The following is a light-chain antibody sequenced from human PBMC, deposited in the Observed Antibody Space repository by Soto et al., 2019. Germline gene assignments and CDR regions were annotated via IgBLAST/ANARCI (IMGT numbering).Light chain of an antibody. J-gene: IGLJ1*01. Sequence: QSVLTQPPSASGTPGQRFTISCSGSTSNIGGNFVSWYQQFPGTAPKLLVYSNDHRPSGVPDRLSGSKSGTSASLAISGLRSDDEADYYCAAWDDSLSAYVFGTGTKVTVL. V-gene: IGLV1-47*02. CDR1: TSNIGGNF. CDR2: SND. CDR3: AAWDDSLSAYV.